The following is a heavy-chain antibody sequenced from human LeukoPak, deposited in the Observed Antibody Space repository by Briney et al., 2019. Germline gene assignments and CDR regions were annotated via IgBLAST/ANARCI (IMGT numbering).Heavy chain of an antibody. CDR3: ARLELPNPFDY. CDR2: IYPGDSDT. CDR1: GYIFTSYW. J-gene: IGHJ4*02. Sequence: GESLKISCKGSGYIFTSYWIGWVREMPGKGLAWMGIIYPGDSDTRYSPSFQGQVTISADKSISTAYLQWSSLKASDTAMYYCARLELPNPFDYWGQGTLVTVSS. V-gene: IGHV5-51*01. D-gene: IGHD1-7*01.